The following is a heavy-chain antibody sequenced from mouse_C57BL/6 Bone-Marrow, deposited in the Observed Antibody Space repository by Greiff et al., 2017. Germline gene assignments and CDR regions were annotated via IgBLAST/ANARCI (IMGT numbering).Heavy chain of an antibody. J-gene: IGHJ1*03. Sequence: VQLQQSGPGLVQPSQSLSITCTVSGFSLTSYGVHWVRQSPGKGLEWLGVICSGGSTDYNAAFISSLSISKDNSTGQVFLKMNSLQADDTAIDYSARECSYYDYGGWYFDVWGTGTTVTVSS. V-gene: IGHV2-2*01. CDR1: GFSLTSYG. CDR3: ARECSYYDYGGWYFDV. D-gene: IGHD2-4*01. CDR2: ICSGGST.